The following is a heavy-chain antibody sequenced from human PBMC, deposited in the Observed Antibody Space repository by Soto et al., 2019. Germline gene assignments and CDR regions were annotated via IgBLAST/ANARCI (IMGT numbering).Heavy chain of an antibody. CDR2: MSAYNGNT. J-gene: IGHJ4*02. CDR3: ASDGGYSGSY. D-gene: IGHD1-26*01. Sequence: QVQLVQSGAEVKKPGASVKVSCKASGYTFTSYGISWVRQAPGQGLEWMGWMSAYNGNTNYAQKLQGRGTMTTDTSTSTSYVEVRSLGSDDASVYYCASDGGYSGSYWGQGTLVTVSS. CDR1: GYTFTSYG. V-gene: IGHV1-18*01.